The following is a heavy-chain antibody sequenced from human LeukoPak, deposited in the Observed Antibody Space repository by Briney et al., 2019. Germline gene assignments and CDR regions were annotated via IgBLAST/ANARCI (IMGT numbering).Heavy chain of an antibody. D-gene: IGHD4-23*01. V-gene: IGHV3-74*01. J-gene: IGHJ4*02. CDR2: IASDGSST. Sequence: GGSLRLSCAASGFTVSSKHMSWVRQAPGKGLVWVSRIASDGSSTTYADSVKGRFSISRDNAKNTLYLQMNSLRVEDTAVYYCARGRPHGNDYWGQGTLVTVSS. CDR3: ARGRPHGNDY. CDR1: GFTVSSKH.